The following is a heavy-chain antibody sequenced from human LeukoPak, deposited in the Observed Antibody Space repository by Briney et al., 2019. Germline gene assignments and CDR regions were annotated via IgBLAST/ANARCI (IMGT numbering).Heavy chain of an antibody. CDR2: INHSGST. Sequence: AETLSLTCAVYGGSFSGYYWSWIRQHPGKGLECIGEINHSGSTNYNPSLKSRVTISVDTSKNQFSLKLSSVTAADTAVYYCARAQYNRYYYGSGSYYKNYYYCYMDVWGKGTTVTISS. CDR1: GGSFSGYY. J-gene: IGHJ6*03. CDR3: ARAQYNRYYYGSGSYYKNYYYCYMDV. D-gene: IGHD3-10*01. V-gene: IGHV4-34*01.